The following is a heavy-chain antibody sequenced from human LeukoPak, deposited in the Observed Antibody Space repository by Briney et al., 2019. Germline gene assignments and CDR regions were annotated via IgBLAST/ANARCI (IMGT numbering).Heavy chain of an antibody. CDR1: GFTVSSNY. D-gene: IGHD6-13*01. J-gene: IGHJ4*02. Sequence: GGSPRLSCAASGFTVSSNYMSWVRQAPGKGLEWVSVIYSGGSTYYADSLKGRFTISRDISKNTLYLHMNSLRAEDTAVYYCARDLGSSSWPLGFDYWGQGTLVTVSS. CDR3: ARDLGSSSWPLGFDY. V-gene: IGHV3-53*01. CDR2: IYSGGST.